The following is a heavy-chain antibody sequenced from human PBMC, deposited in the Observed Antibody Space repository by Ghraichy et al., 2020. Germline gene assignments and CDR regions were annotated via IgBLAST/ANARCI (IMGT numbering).Heavy chain of an antibody. V-gene: IGHV6-1*01. D-gene: IGHD6-19*01. CDR1: GDSVSSNSAA. CDR2: TYYRSKWYN. Sequence: SQTLSLTCAISGDSVSSNSAAWNWIRQSPSRGLEWLGRTYYRSKWYNDYAVSVKSRITINPDTSKNQFSLQLNSVTPEDTAVYYCARDRGSGWSLPYWYFDLWGRGTLVTVSS. CDR3: ARDRGSGWSLPYWYFDL. J-gene: IGHJ2*01.